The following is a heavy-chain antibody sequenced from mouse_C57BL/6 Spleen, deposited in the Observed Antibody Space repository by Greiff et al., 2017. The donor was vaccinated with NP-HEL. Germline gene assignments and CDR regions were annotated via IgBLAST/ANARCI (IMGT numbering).Heavy chain of an antibody. CDR3: ARPYGSSYWYFDV. V-gene: IGHV1-42*01. Sequence: EVKLQESGPELVKPGASVKISCKASGYSFTGYYMNWVKQSPEKSLEWIGEINPSTGGTTYNQKFKAKATLTVDKSSSTAYMQLKSLTSEDSAVYYCARPYGSSYWYFDVWGTGTTVTVSS. J-gene: IGHJ1*03. CDR1: GYSFTGYY. D-gene: IGHD1-1*01. CDR2: INPSTGGT.